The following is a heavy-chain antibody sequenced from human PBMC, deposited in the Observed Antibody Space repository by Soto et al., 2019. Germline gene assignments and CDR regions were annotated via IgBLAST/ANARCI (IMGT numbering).Heavy chain of an antibody. Sequence: PSETLSLTCTVSGGSISSGGYYWSWIRQHPGKGLEWIGYIYYSGSTYYNPSLKSRVTISVDTSKNQFSLKLSSVTAADTAVYYCARAIFGVVIQGGQNWFDPWGQGTLVTSPQ. CDR1: GGSISSGGYY. D-gene: IGHD3-3*01. CDR2: IYYSGST. CDR3: ARAIFGVVIQGGQNWFDP. J-gene: IGHJ5*02. V-gene: IGHV4-31*03.